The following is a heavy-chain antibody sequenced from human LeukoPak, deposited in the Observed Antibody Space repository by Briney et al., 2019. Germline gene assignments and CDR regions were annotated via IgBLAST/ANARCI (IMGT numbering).Heavy chain of an antibody. J-gene: IGHJ4*02. Sequence: GGSLRLSCAASGFTFSSYVMSWVCQAPGKGLEWVSAISGSGGSTYYADSVKGRFTISRDNSKNTLYLQMNSLRAEDTAVYYCAKVGIQLYYFDYWGQGTLVTVSS. CDR3: AKVGIQLYYFDY. D-gene: IGHD5-18*01. CDR2: ISGSGGST. V-gene: IGHV3-23*01. CDR1: GFTFSSYV.